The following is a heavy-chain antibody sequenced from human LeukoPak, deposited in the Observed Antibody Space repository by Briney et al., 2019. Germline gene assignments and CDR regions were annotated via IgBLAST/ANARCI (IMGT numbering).Heavy chain of an antibody. CDR1: VGSFSGYY. Sequence: SETLSLTCAVYVGSFSGYYWSWLRQPPGKGREWIGEINHSGSTNYNPSLKSRVTISVDTSKNQFSLKLSSVTAADTAVYYCARSDCSSTSCPFDYWGQGTLVTVSS. J-gene: IGHJ4*02. CDR3: ARSDCSSTSCPFDY. V-gene: IGHV4-34*01. CDR2: INHSGST. D-gene: IGHD2-2*01.